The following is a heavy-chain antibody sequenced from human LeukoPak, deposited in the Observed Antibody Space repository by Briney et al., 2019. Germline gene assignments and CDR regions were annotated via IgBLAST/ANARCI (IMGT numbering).Heavy chain of an antibody. D-gene: IGHD3-22*01. CDR1: GGSISSSSYY. CDR2: IYYSGST. Sequence: SETLSLICTVSGGSISSSSYYWGWIRQPPGKGLEWIGNIYYSGSTNYNPSLKSRVTISVDTSKNQFSLKLSSVTAADTAVYYCTRGSIAYYYMDVWGKGTTVTISS. J-gene: IGHJ6*03. V-gene: IGHV4-61*05. CDR3: TRGSIAYYYMDV.